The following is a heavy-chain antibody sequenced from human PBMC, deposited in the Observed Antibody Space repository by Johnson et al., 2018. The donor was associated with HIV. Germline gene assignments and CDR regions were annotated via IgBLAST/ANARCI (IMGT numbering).Heavy chain of an antibody. Sequence: VQLVESGGGLVQPGRSLRLSCAASGFTFDDYAMHWVRQAPGKGLEWVSGLSWNSGTGRTTHYADSVKGRFTLSRDNSKNTLYVQMNRLRAEDTAVYYCAKERDSTSHREHDAFDIWGQGTMVSVSS. D-gene: IGHD6-6*01. CDR1: GFTFDDYA. V-gene: IGHV3-9*01. J-gene: IGHJ3*02. CDR3: AKERDSTSHREHDAFDI. CDR2: LSWNSGTGRTT.